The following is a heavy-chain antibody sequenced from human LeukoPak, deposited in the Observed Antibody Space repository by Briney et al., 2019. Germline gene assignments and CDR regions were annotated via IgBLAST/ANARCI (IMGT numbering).Heavy chain of an antibody. D-gene: IGHD2/OR15-2a*01. J-gene: IGHJ4*02. CDR3: ARSFHAYFDY. CDR1: GGSISSHY. CDR2: IYYIGSN. V-gene: IGHV4-59*11. Sequence: SETLSLTCTVSGGSISSHYWSWIRQPPGKGLEWIGYIYYIGSNNYNPSLKSRVTISVDTSKNQFSLKLSSVTAADTAVYYCARSFHAYFDYWGQGTLVTVSS.